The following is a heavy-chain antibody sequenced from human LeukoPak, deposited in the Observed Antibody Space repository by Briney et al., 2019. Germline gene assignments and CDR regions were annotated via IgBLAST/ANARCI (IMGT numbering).Heavy chain of an antibody. J-gene: IGHJ4*02. Sequence: GGSLRLSCAASGFTFSSYAMSWVRQAPGKGLEWVPAISGGGSSSFYADSVKGRFTISRDNSKNTLYLQMNSLRAEDTAVYYCAKAEVAVAAVDYWGQGTLVTVSS. CDR3: AKAEVAVAAVDY. D-gene: IGHD6-19*01. V-gene: IGHV3-23*01. CDR1: GFTFSSYA. CDR2: ISGGGSSS.